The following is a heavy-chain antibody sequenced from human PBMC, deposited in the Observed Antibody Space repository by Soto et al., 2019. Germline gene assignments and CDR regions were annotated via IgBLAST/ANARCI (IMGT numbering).Heavy chain of an antibody. V-gene: IGHV4-39*07. J-gene: IGHJ6*02. CDR2: IYYSGST. Sequence: SETLSLTCTVSGGSISSSNYYWAWIRQSPGKRLEWIASIYYSGSTNNNPSLKSRVTISVDTSNNRFSLKLSSVTAADTAVYYCARGGSLTRGERYGMDVWGQGTTVTVSS. CDR1: GGSISSSNYY. CDR3: ARGGSLTRGERYGMDV. D-gene: IGHD3-10*01.